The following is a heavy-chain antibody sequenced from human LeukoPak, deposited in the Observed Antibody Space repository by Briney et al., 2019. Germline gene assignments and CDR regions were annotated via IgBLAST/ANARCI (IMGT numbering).Heavy chain of an antibody. J-gene: IGHJ4*02. CDR1: GFTFSTCS. V-gene: IGHV3-49*04. D-gene: IGHD2-15*01. Sequence: GGSLRLSCAASGFTFSTCSMNWVRQAPGKGLEWVSFIRNKASGGTTEHAASVRGRFTTSRDDSKSIAYLQMNSLKTEDTALYYCTRDRIMTDFWGQGTLVTVSS. CDR2: IRNKASGGTT. CDR3: TRDRIMTDF.